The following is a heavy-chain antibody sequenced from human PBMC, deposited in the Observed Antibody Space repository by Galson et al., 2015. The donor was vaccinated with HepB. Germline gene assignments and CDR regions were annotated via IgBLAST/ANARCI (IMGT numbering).Heavy chain of an antibody. Sequence: SLRLSCAASGFTFSSYSMNWVRQAPGKGLEWVSSISSSSSYIYYADSVKGRFTISRDNAKNSLYLQMNSLRAEDTAVYYCARTDCSSTSCYTAYWGQGTLVTVSS. CDR1: GFTFSSYS. CDR2: ISSSSSYI. V-gene: IGHV3-21*01. D-gene: IGHD2-2*02. J-gene: IGHJ4*02. CDR3: ARTDCSSTSCYTAY.